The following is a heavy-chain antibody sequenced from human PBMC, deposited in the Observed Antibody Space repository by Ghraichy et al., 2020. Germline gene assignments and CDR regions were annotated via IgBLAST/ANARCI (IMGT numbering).Heavy chain of an antibody. CDR3: ARANSSGRSPFDS. CDR2: VSHRGDT. Sequence: SETLSLTCTVSGASINATAYFWHWVRHHPAKGLEWIGYVSHRGDTYFNPPLKSRLIISMDTSQNRFSLDLYSVSAADSAAYYCARANSSGRSPFDSWGRGALVTVSS. CDR1: GASINATAYF. V-gene: IGHV4-31*03. J-gene: IGHJ4*02. D-gene: IGHD3-10*01.